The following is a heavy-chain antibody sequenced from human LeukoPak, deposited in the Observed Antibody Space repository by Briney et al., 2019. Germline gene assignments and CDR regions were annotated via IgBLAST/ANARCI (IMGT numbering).Heavy chain of an antibody. J-gene: IGHJ4*02. CDR1: GFTFSSYA. CDR3: ARDRGYGSGSYIFDY. D-gene: IGHD3-10*01. V-gene: IGHV3-23*01. CDR2: ISGSGGST. Sequence: PGGSLRLSCAASGFTFSSYAMSWVRQAPGKGLEWVSAISGSGGSTYYADSVKGRFTISRDNAKNSLYLQMNSLRAEDTAVYYCARDRGYGSGSYIFDYWGQGTLVTVSS.